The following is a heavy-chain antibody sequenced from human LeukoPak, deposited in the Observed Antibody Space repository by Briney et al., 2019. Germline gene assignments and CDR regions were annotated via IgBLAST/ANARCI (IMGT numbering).Heavy chain of an antibody. D-gene: IGHD6-6*01. V-gene: IGHV6-1*01. J-gene: IGHJ6*02. CDR3: ARARWAARGYHYGMDV. Sequence: SQTLSLTCAISGDSVSSNSAAWNWIRQSPSRGLGWLGRTYYRSKWYNDYAVSVKSRITINPDTSKNKFSLQLNSVTPEDTAVHYCARARWAARGYHYGMDVWGQGTTVTVSS. CDR2: TYYRSKWYN. CDR1: GDSVSSNSAA.